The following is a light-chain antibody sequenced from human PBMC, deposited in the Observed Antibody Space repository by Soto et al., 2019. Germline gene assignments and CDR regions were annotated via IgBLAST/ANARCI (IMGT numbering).Light chain of an antibody. V-gene: IGLV2-14*01. CDR1: SSDVGGDKY. CDR3: SSYTSTNTVI. J-gene: IGLJ2*01. Sequence: QSVLTQPASVSGSPGQSITISCTGTSSDVGGDKYVSWYQQHPGKVPKLIIYEVSDRPSGVSDRFSGSKSGNTASLTISGLQAEDEADYYCSSYTSTNTVIFGGGTQLTVL. CDR2: EVS.